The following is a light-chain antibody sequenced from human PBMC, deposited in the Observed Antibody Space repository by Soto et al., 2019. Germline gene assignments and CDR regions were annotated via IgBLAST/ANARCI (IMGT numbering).Light chain of an antibody. CDR2: DVS. Sequence: QPALTQPRSVSGSPGQSVTISCTGTSSDVGAYNYVSWYQQHPGKVPKLMIYDVSRRPSGVPDRFSGSKSGNTASLTISGLQADDEADYYCCSYAGSYTLVFGGGTQLTVL. J-gene: IGLJ3*02. V-gene: IGLV2-11*01. CDR1: SSDVGAYNY. CDR3: CSYAGSYTLV.